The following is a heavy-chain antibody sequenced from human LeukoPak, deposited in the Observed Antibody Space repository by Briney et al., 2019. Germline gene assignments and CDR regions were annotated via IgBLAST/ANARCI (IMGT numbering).Heavy chain of an antibody. D-gene: IGHD6-19*01. Sequence: GGSLRLSCAASGFTFSSYAMSWVRQAPGKGLEWVSAISGSGGSTYYADSVKGRFTISRDNSKNTLYLQTNSLRAEDTAVYYCCYSSGWYGGFGYWGQGTLVTVSS. V-gene: IGHV3-23*01. CDR1: GFTFSSYA. CDR2: ISGSGGST. CDR3: CYSSGWYGGFGY. J-gene: IGHJ4*02.